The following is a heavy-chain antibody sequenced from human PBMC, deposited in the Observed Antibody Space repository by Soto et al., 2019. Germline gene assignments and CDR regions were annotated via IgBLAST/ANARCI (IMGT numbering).Heavy chain of an antibody. J-gene: IGHJ6*02. Sequence: EVQLVESGGGLVQPGGSLRLSCAASGFTFSSYSMNWVRQAPGKGLEWVSYISSSSSTIYYADSVKGRFTISRVNAKNSLYLQMNSLRDEDTAVYYCARPEYSSSSYGMDVWGQGTTVTVSS. V-gene: IGHV3-48*02. CDR2: ISSSSSTI. CDR1: GFTFSSYS. CDR3: ARPEYSSSSYGMDV. D-gene: IGHD6-6*01.